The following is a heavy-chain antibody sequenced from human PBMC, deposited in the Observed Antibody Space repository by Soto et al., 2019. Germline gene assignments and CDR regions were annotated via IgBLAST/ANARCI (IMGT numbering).Heavy chain of an antibody. J-gene: IGHJ4*02. CDR2: ITSDTKTI. CDR3: ARSVEGHFDY. V-gene: IGHV3-48*02. Sequence: EVQLVESGGALVQRGGSLTLSCAASGFRFSIYSMNWVRQAPGKGLEWSAYITSDTKTIKYAESVKGRFTISRDNAKKSVYLQMKNLSDEDTAVYYCARSVEGHFDYWGQGTVVTVSS. D-gene: IGHD6-19*01. CDR1: GFRFSIYS.